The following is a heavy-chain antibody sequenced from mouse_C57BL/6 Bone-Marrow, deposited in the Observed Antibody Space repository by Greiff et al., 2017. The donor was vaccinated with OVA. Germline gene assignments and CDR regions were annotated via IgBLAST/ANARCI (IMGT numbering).Heavy chain of an antibody. J-gene: IGHJ1*03. D-gene: IGHD2-4*01. CDR1: GYTFTSYW. CDR2: IDPSDSYT. V-gene: IGHV1-50*01. Sequence: VQLQQPGAELVKPGASVKLSCKASGYTFTSYWMQWVKQRPGQGLEWIGEIDPSDSYTNYTQKFKGKATLTVDTSSSTPYMQLSSLTSEDSAVDYCARGGYYDYSYWYFDVWGTGTTVTVSS. CDR3: ARGGYYDYSYWYFDV.